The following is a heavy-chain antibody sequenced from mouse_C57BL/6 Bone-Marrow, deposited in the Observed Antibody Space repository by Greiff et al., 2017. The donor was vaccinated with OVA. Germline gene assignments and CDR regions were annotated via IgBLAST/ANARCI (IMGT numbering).Heavy chain of an antibody. D-gene: IGHD3-2*02. V-gene: IGHV1-69*01. Sequence: VQLQQPGAELVMPGASVKLSCKASGYTFTSYWMHWVKQRPGQGLEWIGEIDPSDSYTNYNQKFKGKSTLTVDKSSSTAYMQLSSLTSEDSAVYYCARELRLRWFAYWGQETLVTVSA. CDR3: ARELRLRWFAY. CDR2: IDPSDSYT. J-gene: IGHJ3*01. CDR1: GYTFTSYW.